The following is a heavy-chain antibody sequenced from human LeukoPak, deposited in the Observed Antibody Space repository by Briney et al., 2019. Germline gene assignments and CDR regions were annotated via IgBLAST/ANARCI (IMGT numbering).Heavy chain of an antibody. J-gene: IGHJ4*02. CDR2: INPNSGGT. V-gene: IGHV1-2*04. D-gene: IGHD3-10*01. CDR3: ARMYYYGSENAPLDY. CDR1: GYTFTSYD. Sequence: ASVKVSCKASGYTFTSYDINWVRQATGQGLEWMGWINPNSGGTNYAQKFQGWVTMTRDTSISTAYMELSRLRSDDTAVYYCARMYYYGSENAPLDYWGQGTLVTVSS.